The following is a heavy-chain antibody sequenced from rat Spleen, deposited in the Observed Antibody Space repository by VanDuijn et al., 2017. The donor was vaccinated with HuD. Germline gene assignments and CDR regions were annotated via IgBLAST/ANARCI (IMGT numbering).Heavy chain of an antibody. V-gene: IGHV5-22*01. J-gene: IGHJ2*01. CDR2: ISHEGSST. CDR3: ARQWDY. Sequence: EVQLVESGGGLVQPGRSLKLSCVASGFTFSSFWMYWIRQAPGKGLEWVASISHEGSSTYYGDSVKGRFTISRDNAKSTLYLQMNSLRSEDTATYYCARQWDYWGQGVMVTVSS. CDR1: GFTFSSFW.